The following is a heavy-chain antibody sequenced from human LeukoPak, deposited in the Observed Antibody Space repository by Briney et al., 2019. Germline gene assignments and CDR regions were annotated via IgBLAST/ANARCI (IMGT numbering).Heavy chain of an antibody. V-gene: IGHV1-69*04. CDR2: IVPILGIA. Sequence: SVKVSCKASGGTFSNYFISWVRQAPGQGLEWMGRIVPILGIANYAQRFQGRVTITADKSTRTAYMELSSLRSEDTALYYCASEGIDYSDTSGYYYFDYWGQGTLVSVSS. CDR1: GGTFSNYF. D-gene: IGHD3-22*01. J-gene: IGHJ4*02. CDR3: ASEGIDYSDTSGYYYFDY.